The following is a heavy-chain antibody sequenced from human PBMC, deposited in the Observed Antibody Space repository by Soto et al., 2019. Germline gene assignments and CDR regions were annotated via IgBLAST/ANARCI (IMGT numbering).Heavy chain of an antibody. CDR1: GFTFSTYS. CDR2: ISSGSSYI. Sequence: GSLRLSCAASGFTFSTYSMNWVRQAPGKGLEWVSSISSGSSYIYYADSVKGRFTISRDNAKNSLYLQMNSLRAEDTAVYYCARGDILTGFYRYWGQGTLVTVSS. V-gene: IGHV3-21*01. J-gene: IGHJ4*02. CDR3: ARGDILTGFYRY. D-gene: IGHD3-9*01.